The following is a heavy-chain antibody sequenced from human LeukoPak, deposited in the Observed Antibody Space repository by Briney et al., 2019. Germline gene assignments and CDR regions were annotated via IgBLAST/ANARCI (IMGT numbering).Heavy chain of an antibody. CDR3: AKAPDGVGFDY. CDR2: MYKRGST. CDR1: GDSISGSSYY. Sequence: SETLSLTCTVSGDSISGSSYYWGWIRQPPGKGGEWRASMYKRGSTYYNPSLKSRLTIYADTSKNQFSPKLSSVTAAATAVYSCAKAPDGVGFDYWGQGTLVTVSS. D-gene: IGHD5-24*01. V-gene: IGHV4-39*07. J-gene: IGHJ4*02.